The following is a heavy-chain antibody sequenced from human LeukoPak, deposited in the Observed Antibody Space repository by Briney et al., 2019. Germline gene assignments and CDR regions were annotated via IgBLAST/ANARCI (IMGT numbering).Heavy chain of an antibody. CDR3: ARERGGLVGATYVFDY. D-gene: IGHD1-26*01. V-gene: IGHV1-46*01. CDR2: INPSGGST. CDR1: GYTFTSYY. J-gene: IGHJ4*02. Sequence: ASVKVSSKASGYTFTSYYMHWVRQAPGQGLEWMGIINPSGGSTSYAQKFQGRVTMTRDTPTSTVYMELSSLRSEDTAVYYCARERGGLVGATYVFDYWGQGTLVTVSS.